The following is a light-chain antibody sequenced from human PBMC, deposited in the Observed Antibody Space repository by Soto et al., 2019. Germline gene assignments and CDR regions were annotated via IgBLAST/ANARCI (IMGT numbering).Light chain of an antibody. CDR3: QQYGSSGT. Sequence: ETVLTQSQATLSLSPGERASLSFRASQSVSTYLAWYQRKPGQAPRLLIYDASNRATGIPARFTGSGSGTDFTLTISRLEPEDFAVYYCQQYGSSGTFGQGTKVDI. J-gene: IGKJ1*01. CDR1: QSVSTY. V-gene: IGKV3-20*01. CDR2: DAS.